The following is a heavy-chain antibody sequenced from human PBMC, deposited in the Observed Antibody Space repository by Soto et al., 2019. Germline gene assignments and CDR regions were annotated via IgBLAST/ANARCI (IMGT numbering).Heavy chain of an antibody. V-gene: IGHV5-51*01. CDR1: GYSFTSYW. D-gene: IGHD2-15*01. CDR3: AKTCRYCSGGSCLWNYYYYMDV. J-gene: IGHJ6*03. CDR2: IYPGDSDT. Sequence: GESLKISCKGSGYSFTSYWIGWVRQMPGKGLEWMGIIYPGDSDTRYSPSFQGQVTISADKSISTAYLQWSSLKASDTAMYYCAKTCRYCSGGSCLWNYYYYMDVWGKGTTGTVSS.